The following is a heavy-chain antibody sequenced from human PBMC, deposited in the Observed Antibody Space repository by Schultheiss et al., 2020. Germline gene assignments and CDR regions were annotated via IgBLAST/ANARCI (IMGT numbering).Heavy chain of an antibody. V-gene: IGHV4-34*01. CDR2: LSYRGRT. CDR1: GGSFSGYY. CDR3: ARHFRDSGYWDYYLDH. D-gene: IGHD3-22*01. J-gene: IGHJ4*02. Sequence: SETLSLTCAVYGGSFSGYYWSWIRQPPGKGLEWIGSLSYRGRTYYNPSLKNRVTISVDTSKNQISLRMNSVTAADPAVYYCARHFRDSGYWDYYLDHWGQGILVTVSS.